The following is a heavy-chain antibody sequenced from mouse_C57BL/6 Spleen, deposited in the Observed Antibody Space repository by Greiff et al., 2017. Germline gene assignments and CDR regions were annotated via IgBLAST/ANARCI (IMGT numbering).Heavy chain of an antibody. Sequence: QVQLKESGPGLLQSSQTLSLTCSFSGFSLSTSGMGVSWIRQPSGKGLEWLAHIYWDDDKRYNPSLKRRRTISKDTSRNQVFLKITRVDTADTATYYWARRRGLGNAKGDYFDDWGQGTTLTVSS. D-gene: IGHD2-1*01. J-gene: IGHJ2*01. CDR3: ARRRGLGNAKGDYFDD. V-gene: IGHV8-12*01. CDR1: GFSLSTSGMG. CDR2: IYWDDDK.